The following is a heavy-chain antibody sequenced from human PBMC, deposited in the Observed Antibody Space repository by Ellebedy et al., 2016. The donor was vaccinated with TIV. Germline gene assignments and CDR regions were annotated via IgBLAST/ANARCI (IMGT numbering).Heavy chain of an antibody. Sequence: PGGSLRLSCAVSGFTVTDNYMSWIRQAPGKGLEWISYISSGSGYTKYADSVKGRFTISRDNAKNSLYLQMNSLRAEDTAVYYCARVRGSVDYWGQGTLVTVSS. V-gene: IGHV3-11*06. CDR3: ARVRGSVDY. CDR2: ISSGSGYT. D-gene: IGHD3-10*01. CDR1: GFTVTDNY. J-gene: IGHJ4*02.